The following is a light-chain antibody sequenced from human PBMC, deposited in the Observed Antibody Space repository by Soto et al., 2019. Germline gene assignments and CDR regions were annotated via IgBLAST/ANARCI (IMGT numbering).Light chain of an antibody. CDR2: WAS. CDR3: QQYYRAPTWT. V-gene: IGKV4-1*01. J-gene: IGKJ1*01. CDR1: QSIFYSSNNKND. Sequence: DIVLTQSPDSLAVSLGERATINCKSSQSIFYSSNNKNDLAWFQQKPGQPPKLLIYWASTRESGVPDRFSGRGSGTDVTLTISGLQAEDVAVYYCQQYYRAPTWTFGQGTKVDIK.